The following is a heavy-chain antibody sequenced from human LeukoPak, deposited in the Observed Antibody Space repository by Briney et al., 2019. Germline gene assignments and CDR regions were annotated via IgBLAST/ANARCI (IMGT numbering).Heavy chain of an antibody. J-gene: IGHJ3*02. D-gene: IGHD3-22*01. V-gene: IGHV3-33*01. CDR3: ARGDSSGYPDAFDI. Sequence: GGSLRLSCAASGFTFSSYGMHWVRQAPGKGLEGVAVIWYDGSNKYYADSVKGRFTISRDNSKNTLYPQMNSLRAEDTAVYYCARGDSSGYPDAFDIWGQGTMVTVSS. CDR1: GFTFSSYG. CDR2: IWYDGSNK.